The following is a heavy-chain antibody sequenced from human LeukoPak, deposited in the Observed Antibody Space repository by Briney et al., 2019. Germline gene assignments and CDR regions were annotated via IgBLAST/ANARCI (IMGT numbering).Heavy chain of an antibody. Sequence: PGRSLRLSCAASGFTFSSYAMHWVRQAPGKGLEWVAIISYDGSDEYYADSVKGRFTISRDNSKNTLSLQVHSLTAEDTAVYYCVASSGSYHYWGQGTLVTVSS. J-gene: IGHJ4*02. CDR3: VASSGSYHY. CDR1: GFTFSSYA. D-gene: IGHD3-10*01. V-gene: IGHV3-30*04. CDR2: ISYDGSDE.